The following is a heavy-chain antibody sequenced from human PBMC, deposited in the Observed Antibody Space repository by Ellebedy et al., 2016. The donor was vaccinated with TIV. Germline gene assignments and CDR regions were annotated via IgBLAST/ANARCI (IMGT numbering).Heavy chain of an antibody. V-gene: IGHV3-74*01. D-gene: IGHD1-26*01. J-gene: IGHJ4*02. CDR2: INGDGSST. CDR1: GFTFSSYW. Sequence: PGGSLRLSCAASGFTFSSYWMHWVRQAPGKGLVWVSRINGDGSSTTYADSVKGRFTISRDNVNNTLYLQMNSLRAEDTAVYYCAREDSGSSRSFGYWGQGTLVTVSS. CDR3: AREDSGSSRSFGY.